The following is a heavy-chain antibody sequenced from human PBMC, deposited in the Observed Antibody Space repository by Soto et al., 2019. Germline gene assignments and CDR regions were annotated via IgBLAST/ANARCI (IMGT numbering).Heavy chain of an antibody. CDR3: ARDYDSSGYYYSCSDY. CDR2: ISAYNGNT. V-gene: IGHV1-18*01. CDR1: GYTFTSYG. J-gene: IGHJ4*02. Sequence: QVQLVQSGAEVKKPGASVKVSCKASGYTFTSYGISWVRQAPGQGLERMGWISAYNGNTNYAQKLQGRVTMTTDATTSTAYMELRSLRSDDTAVYYCARDYDSSGYYYSCSDYWGQGTLVTVSS. D-gene: IGHD3-22*01.